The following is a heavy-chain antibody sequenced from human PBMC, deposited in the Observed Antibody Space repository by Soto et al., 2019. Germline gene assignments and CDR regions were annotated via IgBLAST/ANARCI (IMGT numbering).Heavy chain of an antibody. J-gene: IGHJ4*02. CDR3: ARRTANGGGSSKLDY. Sequence: SETLSLICAVSGGSISSGGYSWSWIRQPPGKGLEWIGYIYHSGSTYYNPSLKSRVTISVDRSKNQFSLKLSSVTAADTAVYYCARRTANGGGSSKLDYWGQGTLVTVSS. D-gene: IGHD2-15*01. CDR2: IYHSGST. CDR1: GGSISSGGYS. V-gene: IGHV4-30-2*01.